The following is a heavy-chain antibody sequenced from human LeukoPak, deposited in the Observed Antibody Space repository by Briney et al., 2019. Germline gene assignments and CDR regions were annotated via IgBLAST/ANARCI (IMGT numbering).Heavy chain of an antibody. CDR2: IKEDGSEK. V-gene: IGHV3-7*03. CDR3: AKDTGYSSSWYSFDY. J-gene: IGHJ4*02. CDR1: GFTFSNYW. Sequence: GGSLRLSCAASGFTFSNYWMSWVRQAPGKGLEWVANIKEDGSEKYYVDSVKGRFTISRDNARNSLYLQMNSLRAEDTAVYYCAKDTGYSSSWYSFDYWGQGTLVTVSS. D-gene: IGHD6-13*01.